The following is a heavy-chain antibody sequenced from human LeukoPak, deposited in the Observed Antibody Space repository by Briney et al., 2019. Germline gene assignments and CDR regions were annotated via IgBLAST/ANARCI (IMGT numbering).Heavy chain of an antibody. Sequence: SETLSLTCAVSNYSISSGYYWGWIRQPPGKGLEWIGIIYHSGSTYYNPSLKSRVTLSVDTSKNQLSLKLSSVTAADTAVYYCARVYSTGWRFFDYWGQGTLVTVSS. D-gene: IGHD6-19*01. CDR3: ARVYSTGWRFFDY. CDR1: NYSISSGYY. V-gene: IGHV4-38-2*01. J-gene: IGHJ4*02. CDR2: IYHSGST.